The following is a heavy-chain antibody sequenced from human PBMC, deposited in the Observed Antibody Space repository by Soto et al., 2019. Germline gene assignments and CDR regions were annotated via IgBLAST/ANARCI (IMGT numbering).Heavy chain of an antibody. CDR3: ARGIAGWYQCRSYYGMEG. Sequence: QVQLQESGPGLVKPSETLSLTCTVSGGSVSSGSYYWSWIRQPPGKGLEWIGYIYYSGSTNYTPSLKSRVNISVDTSKNQFSLKLSSVTAADTAVYYCARGIAGWYQCRSYYGMEGWGQGPTVNVSS. D-gene: IGHD6-19*01. J-gene: IGHJ6*02. CDR2: IYYSGST. CDR1: GGSVSSGSYY. V-gene: IGHV4-61*01.